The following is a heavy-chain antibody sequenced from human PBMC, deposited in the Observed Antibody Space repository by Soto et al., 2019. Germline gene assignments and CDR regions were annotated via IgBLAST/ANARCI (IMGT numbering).Heavy chain of an antibody. CDR2: IKSKIDGGTT. V-gene: IGHV3-15*07. D-gene: IGHD3-22*01. CDR3: TTDSHFTMKLVRFDY. J-gene: IGHJ4*01. CDR1: GFTFTTAW. Sequence: EVQLVESGGGLVEPGGSLRLSCAASGFTFTTAWINWVRQAPGKGLEWVGRIKSKIDGGTTDFAAPVKGRFAISRDDSRNMVYFQMNSLEIEDTAVYYCTTDSHFTMKLVRFDYWGHGTLVTVSS.